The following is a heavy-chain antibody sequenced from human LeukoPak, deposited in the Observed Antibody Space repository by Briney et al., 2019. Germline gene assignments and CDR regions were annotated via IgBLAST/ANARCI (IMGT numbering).Heavy chain of an antibody. CDR3: ARNSSRGWFDT. CDR2: AYNSGST. CDR1: GYSMTSGHY. V-gene: IGHV4-38-2*01. D-gene: IGHD6-13*01. Sequence: PSETLSLTCAVSGYSMTSGHYWGWLRQPPGKGLEWIGIAYNSGSTHYNPSLKSRVTITVDTSKNQFSLKLTPVTAADTAVYFCARNSSRGWFDTWGQGTLVTASS. J-gene: IGHJ5*02.